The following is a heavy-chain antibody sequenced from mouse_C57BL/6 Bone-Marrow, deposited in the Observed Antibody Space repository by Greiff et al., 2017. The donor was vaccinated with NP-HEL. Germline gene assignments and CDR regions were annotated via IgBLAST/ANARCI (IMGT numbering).Heavy chain of an antibody. J-gene: IGHJ2*01. CDR1: GFTFSDYY. CDR2: ISNGGGST. Sequence: LQQSGGGLVQPGGSLKLSCAASGFTFSDYYMYWVRQTPEKRLEWVAYISNGGGSTYYPDTVKGRFTISRDNAKNTLYLQMSRLKSEDTAMYYCARHEAGYFDYWGQGTTLTVSS. CDR3: ARHEAGYFDY. V-gene: IGHV5-12*01.